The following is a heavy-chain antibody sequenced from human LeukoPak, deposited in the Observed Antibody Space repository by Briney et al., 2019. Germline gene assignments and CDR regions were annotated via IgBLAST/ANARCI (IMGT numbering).Heavy chain of an antibody. CDR1: GGSFSGYY. Sequence: SETLSLTCAVYGGSFSGYYWSWIRQPPGKGLEWIGEINHSGSTNYNPSLKSRDTISVDTSKNQFSLKLSSVTAADTAVYYCARGRGGLGPFDYWGQGTLVTVSS. CDR2: INHSGST. V-gene: IGHV4-34*01. J-gene: IGHJ4*02. CDR3: ARGRGGLGPFDY. D-gene: IGHD1-26*01.